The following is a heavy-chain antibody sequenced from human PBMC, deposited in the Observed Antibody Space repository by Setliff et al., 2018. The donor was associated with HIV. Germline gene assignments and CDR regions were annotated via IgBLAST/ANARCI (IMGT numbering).Heavy chain of an antibody. Sequence: SETLSLTCAVYGGSFSGYYWSWIRQPPGKGLEWIGEINHSGSTNYNPSLKSRVTISVDTSKNQFSLKLSSVTAADTAVYYCARARNISWLGSSTRHNWFDPWGQGTLVTVSS. CDR2: INHSGST. CDR3: ARARNISWLGSSTRHNWFDP. V-gene: IGHV4-34*01. CDR1: GGSFSGYY. J-gene: IGHJ5*02. D-gene: IGHD3-22*01.